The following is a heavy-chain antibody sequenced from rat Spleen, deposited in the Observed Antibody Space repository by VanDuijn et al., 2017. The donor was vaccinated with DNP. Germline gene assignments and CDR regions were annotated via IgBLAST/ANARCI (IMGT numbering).Heavy chain of an antibody. V-gene: IGHV5-25*01. Sequence: EVQLVESGGGLVQPGRSMKLSCAASGFTFSNYYLAWVRQAPAKGLEWVASIGTGGGNTYYRDSVKGRFTISRDNAKSTLYLQMDSLRSEDTATYYCAGRPPPTRGPFDYWGQGVTVTVSS. CDR3: AGRPPPTRGPFDY. CDR2: IGTGGGNT. CDR1: GFTFSNYY. J-gene: IGHJ2*01. D-gene: IGHD1-4*01.